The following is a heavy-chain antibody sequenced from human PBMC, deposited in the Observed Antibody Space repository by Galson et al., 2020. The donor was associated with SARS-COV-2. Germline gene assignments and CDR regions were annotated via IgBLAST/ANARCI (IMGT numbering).Heavy chain of an antibody. CDR2: IHHSGIA. CDR1: GGSIRSDDYF. V-gene: IGHV4-30-4*08. J-gene: IGHJ4*02. Sequence: SQTLALTCSVSGGSIRSDDYFWSWIRQPPGKGLEYIGYIHHSGIAYYNPSLKSRVTISRDTSKNEFSLNLQSVTAADTGVYYCVRLEMAPMGYYFDSWGQGTLVTVSS. CDR3: VRLEMAPMGYYFDS. D-gene: IGHD2-8*01.